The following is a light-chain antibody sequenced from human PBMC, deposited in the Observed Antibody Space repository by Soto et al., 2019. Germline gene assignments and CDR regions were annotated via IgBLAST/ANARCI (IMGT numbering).Light chain of an antibody. CDR3: SSYTSSSTLYV. J-gene: IGLJ1*01. CDR1: SSDIGGYNY. Sequence: SALPQPASVSGSPGQSITISCTGTSSDIGGYNYVSWYRQHPGKAPKVMIYEVSNRPSGVSNRFSGSKSGNTASLTISGLQAEDEADYYCSSYTSSSTLYVFGSGTKVTVL. CDR2: EVS. V-gene: IGLV2-14*01.